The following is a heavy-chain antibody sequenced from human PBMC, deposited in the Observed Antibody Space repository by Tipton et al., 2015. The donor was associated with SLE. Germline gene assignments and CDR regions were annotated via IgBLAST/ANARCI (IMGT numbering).Heavy chain of an antibody. CDR3: ARGTYCTDGVCYYFDY. J-gene: IGHJ4*02. Sequence: QLVQSGPEVKPSQTLSLTCAISGDSVSSNSAAWNWIRQSPSRGLEWLGRTYYRSKWHNDYAVSVKSRITINPDTSKNQFSLQLNSVTPEDTAVYYCARGTYCTDGVCYYFDYWGQGTLVSVSS. CDR2: TYYRSKWHN. V-gene: IGHV6-1*01. D-gene: IGHD2-8*01. CDR1: GDSVSSNSAA.